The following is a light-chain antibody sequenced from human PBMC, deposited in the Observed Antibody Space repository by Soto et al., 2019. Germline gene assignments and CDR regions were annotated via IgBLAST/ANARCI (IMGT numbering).Light chain of an antibody. CDR1: NSNIGAGYD. CDR3: QSYDSSLSGSV. V-gene: IGLV1-40*01. Sequence: QSVLTQPPSMSGAPGQRVTISCTGCNSNIGAGYDVHWYQQLPGTAPKLLLYGNTNRPSGVPDRFSGSKSGTSASLAITGLQADDEADYYCQSYDSSLSGSVFSGGTKLTVL. J-gene: IGLJ2*01. CDR2: GNT.